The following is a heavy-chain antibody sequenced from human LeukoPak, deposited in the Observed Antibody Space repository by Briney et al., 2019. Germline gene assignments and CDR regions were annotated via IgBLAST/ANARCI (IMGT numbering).Heavy chain of an antibody. D-gene: IGHD3-22*01. Sequence: GSLRLSCAASGFTFSSYSMNWVRQAPGKGLEWVSSISSSSSYIYYADSVKGRFTISRDNAKNSLYPQMNSLRAEDTAVYYCARDSVSPDSSGYYFDFDYWGQGTLVTVSS. CDR1: GFTFSSYS. CDR3: ARDSVSPDSSGYYFDFDY. V-gene: IGHV3-21*01. J-gene: IGHJ4*02. CDR2: ISSSSSYI.